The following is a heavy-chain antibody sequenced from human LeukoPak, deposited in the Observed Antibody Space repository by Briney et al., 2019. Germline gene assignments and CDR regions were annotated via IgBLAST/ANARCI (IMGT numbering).Heavy chain of an antibody. J-gene: IGHJ4*02. CDR3: TRVGYIDEGIDY. CDR1: GFTFSSYW. CDR2: INSDGSST. V-gene: IGHV3-74*01. Sequence: GGSLRLSCAASGFTFSSYWMHWVRQAPGKGLVWVSRINSDGSSTSYADSVKGRFTISRDNAKNTLYLQMNSLRAEDTAVYYCTRVGYIDEGIDYWGQGTLVTVSS. D-gene: IGHD5-24*01.